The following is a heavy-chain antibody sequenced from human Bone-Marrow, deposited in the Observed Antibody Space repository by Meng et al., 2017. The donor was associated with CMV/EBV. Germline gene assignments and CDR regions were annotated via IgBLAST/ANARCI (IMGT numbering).Heavy chain of an antibody. J-gene: IGHJ3*02. V-gene: IGHV1-69*06. CDR2: IIPIFGTA. Sequence: SVKVSCKASGGTFSSYAISWVRQAPGQGLEWMGGIIPIFGTANYAQKFQGRVTITADKSTSTAYMELSSLRSEDTAVYYCARDLYCSSTSCYWYAFDNWGQGTMVTVSS. CDR3: ARDLYCSSTSCYWYAFDN. D-gene: IGHD2-2*01. CDR1: GGTFSSYA.